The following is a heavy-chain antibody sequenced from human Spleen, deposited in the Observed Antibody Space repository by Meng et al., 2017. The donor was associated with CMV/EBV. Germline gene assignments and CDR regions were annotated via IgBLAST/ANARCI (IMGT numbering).Heavy chain of an antibody. CDR1: GGSIRIGDYS. V-gene: IGHV4-30-4*08. D-gene: IGHD2-15*01. J-gene: IGHJ4*02. CDR3: ARDGGYHRAAGPY. Sequence: QARRHESDPGLVTPSQPLSLHYTGSGGSIRIGDYSWSWIRQPPGKGLEWIGYIYYSGSTYYNPSLKSRVTISVATYKNQSSLKLSSVTAADTAVYYCARDGGYHRAAGPYWGQGTLVTVSS. CDR2: IYYSGST.